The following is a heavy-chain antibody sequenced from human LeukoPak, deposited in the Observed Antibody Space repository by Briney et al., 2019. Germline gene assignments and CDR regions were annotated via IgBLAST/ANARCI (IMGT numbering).Heavy chain of an antibody. V-gene: IGHV1-69*13. CDR1: GGTFSSYA. J-gene: IGHJ6*03. CDR3: AREIAVAGRGIYYYYMDV. D-gene: IGHD6-19*01. Sequence: ASVKVSCKASGGTFSSYAINWVRQAPGQGLEWMGGIIPIFGTANYAQKFQGRVTITADESTSTAYMELSSLRSEDTAVYYCAREIAVAGRGIYYYYMDVWGKGTTVTISS. CDR2: IIPIFGTA.